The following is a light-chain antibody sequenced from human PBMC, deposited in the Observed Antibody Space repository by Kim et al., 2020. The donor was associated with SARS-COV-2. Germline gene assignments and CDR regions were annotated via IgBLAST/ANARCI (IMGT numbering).Light chain of an antibody. J-gene: IGKJ3*01. CDR1: QTLTTNY. CDR2: AAS. Sequence: EIVLTQSPGTLSLSPGETATLSCGASQTLTTNYLAWYQQKPGQTPRLLIYAASRRATGIPDRFSGSGSGTDFTLTISRLEPDDFAVYYCQHFDKSTGFTFGPGTKVDIK. V-gene: IGKV3-20*01. CDR3: QHFDKSTGFT.